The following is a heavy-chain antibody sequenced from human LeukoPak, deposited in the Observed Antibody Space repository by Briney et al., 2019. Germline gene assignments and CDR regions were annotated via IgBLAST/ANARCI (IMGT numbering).Heavy chain of an antibody. D-gene: IGHD6-13*01. CDR3: ARRSGGYSSSWYYDWFDP. V-gene: IGHV5-10-1*01. Sequence: GESLKISCKGSGYSFTSYWISWVRQMPGKGLEWMGRIDPSDSYTNYSPSFQGHVTISADKSISTAYLQWSSLKASDTAMYYCARRSGGYSSSWYYDWFDPWGQGILVTVSS. CDR2: IDPSDSYT. J-gene: IGHJ5*02. CDR1: GYSFTSYW.